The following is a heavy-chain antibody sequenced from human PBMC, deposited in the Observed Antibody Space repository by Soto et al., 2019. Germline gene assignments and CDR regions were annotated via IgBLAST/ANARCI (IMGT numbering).Heavy chain of an antibody. J-gene: IGHJ4*02. CDR3: AREEITGYSSSWYWTGQYYFAY. CDR2: IYTSGST. Sequence: SETLSLTCTVSGGSISSYYWSWIRQPAGKGLEWIGRIYTSGSTNYNPSLKSRVTMSVDTSKNQFSLKLSSVTAADTAVYYCAREEITGYSSSWYWTGQYYFAYWGQGTLVTLSS. D-gene: IGHD6-13*01. CDR1: GGSISSYY. V-gene: IGHV4-4*07.